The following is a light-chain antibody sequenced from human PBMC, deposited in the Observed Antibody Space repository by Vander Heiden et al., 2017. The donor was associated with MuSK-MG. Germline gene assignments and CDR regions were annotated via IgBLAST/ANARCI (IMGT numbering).Light chain of an antibody. Sequence: DIQTTQPPSSLSAPVGEGLTISCRASQTISRYLNWYQQKPGTAPKLLIYDASSWQSGVPSRFSGSGSGTHFTLTISSLQPEDFATYYCQQNDSTPLTFGGGTKVDIK. CDR1: QTISRY. CDR2: DAS. J-gene: IGKJ4*01. CDR3: QQNDSTPLT. V-gene: IGKV1-39*01.